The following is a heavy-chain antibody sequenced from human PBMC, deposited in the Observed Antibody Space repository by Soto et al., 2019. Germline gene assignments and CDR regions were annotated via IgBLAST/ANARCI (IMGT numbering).Heavy chain of an antibody. Sequence: SETLSLTCSVSGGSISYNSYDWGWIRQPPGKGLEWIGGIFYTGTTYYSPSLKDRVTMSMDTSKNSFSVNLTSVTAADTAVYFCARLVVVAPVANVWGQGTLVTISS. V-gene: IGHV4-39*02. D-gene: IGHD2-2*01. CDR1: GGSISYNSYD. CDR3: ARLVVVAPVANV. J-gene: IGHJ4*02. CDR2: IFYTGTT.